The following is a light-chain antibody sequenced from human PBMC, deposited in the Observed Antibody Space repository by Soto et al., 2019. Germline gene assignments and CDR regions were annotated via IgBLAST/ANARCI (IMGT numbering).Light chain of an antibody. Sequence: DIQMTQSPSSLSASVGDRVTITCRASQSISSHLNWYQQKPGKAPKLLIYAASSLQSGVPSRFSGSGSGTDFTLTISSPQPEDFATYYCQQSYNTPLTFGGGTKVEIK. V-gene: IGKV1-39*01. CDR1: QSISSH. J-gene: IGKJ4*01. CDR2: AAS. CDR3: QQSYNTPLT.